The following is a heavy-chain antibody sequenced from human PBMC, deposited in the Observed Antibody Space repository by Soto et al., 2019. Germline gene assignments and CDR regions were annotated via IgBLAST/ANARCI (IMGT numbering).Heavy chain of an antibody. D-gene: IGHD3-10*01. Sequence: PGESLKISCKGSGYSFTSYWISWVRQMPGKGLERMGRIDPSDSYTNYSPSFQGHVTISADKSISTAYLQWSSLKASDTAMYYCARQRITMALYYYYGMDVWGQGTTVTVSS. CDR2: IDPSDSYT. CDR1: GYSFTSYW. CDR3: ARQRITMALYYYYGMDV. J-gene: IGHJ6*02. V-gene: IGHV5-10-1*01.